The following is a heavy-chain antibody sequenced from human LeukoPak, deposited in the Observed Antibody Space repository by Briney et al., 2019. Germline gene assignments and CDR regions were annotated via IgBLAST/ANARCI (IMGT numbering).Heavy chain of an antibody. D-gene: IGHD5-24*01. J-gene: IGHJ4*02. CDR1: GGTFSSYT. CDR3: ARASTLATIPTLDY. Sequence: GASVKVSCKASGGTFSSYTISWVRQVPGQGLEWMGRIIPVLGIANYAQKFQGRVTITADKSTSTAYMELSSLRSEDTAVYYCARASTLATIPTLDYWGQGTLVTVSS. CDR2: IIPVLGIA. V-gene: IGHV1-69*02.